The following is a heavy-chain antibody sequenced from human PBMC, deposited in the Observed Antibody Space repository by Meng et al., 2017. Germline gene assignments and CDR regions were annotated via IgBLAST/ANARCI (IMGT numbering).Heavy chain of an antibody. CDR1: GFYFSDYY. CDR2: ISSSGSTI. D-gene: IGHD6-19*01. Sequence: VEVWGSVCKPGGSLRPSCAASGFYFSDYYMSWLRQAPGKGLERVSYISSSGSTIYYADSVKGRFTISRDNAKNSLYLQMNSLRAEDTAVYYCVFQPVAGTGYGYWGQGTLVTVSS. CDR3: VFQPVAGTGYGY. J-gene: IGHJ4*02. V-gene: IGHV3-11*01.